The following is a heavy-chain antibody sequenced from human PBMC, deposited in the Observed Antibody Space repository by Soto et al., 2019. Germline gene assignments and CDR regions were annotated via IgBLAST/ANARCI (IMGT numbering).Heavy chain of an antibody. Sequence: ASVKVSCKASGGTFSSYAISWVRQAPGQGLEWMGGIIPIFGTANYAQKFQGRVTITADESTSTAYMELSSLRSEDTAVYYCARDLQQLVHYYGMDGWGQGTKVTVSS. V-gene: IGHV1-69*13. J-gene: IGHJ6*02. D-gene: IGHD6-6*01. CDR2: IIPIFGTA. CDR1: GGTFSSYA. CDR3: ARDLQQLVHYYGMDG.